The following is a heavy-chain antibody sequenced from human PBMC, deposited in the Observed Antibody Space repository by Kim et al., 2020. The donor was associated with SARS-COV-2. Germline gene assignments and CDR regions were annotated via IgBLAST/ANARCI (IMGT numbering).Heavy chain of an antibody. D-gene: IGHD6-19*01. CDR2: INSVGSDT. CDR3: AKGALAGGLSGDP. J-gene: IGHJ5*02. CDR1: GFIFSDYY. Sequence: GGSLRLSCAASGFIFSDYYMSWVRQAPGKGPEWLSYINSVGSDTNYADSVKGRFTVSRDNGKNSLYLQMNNLRIEDTAVYYCAKGALAGGLSGDPWGQGSLVTVSS. V-gene: IGHV3-11*03.